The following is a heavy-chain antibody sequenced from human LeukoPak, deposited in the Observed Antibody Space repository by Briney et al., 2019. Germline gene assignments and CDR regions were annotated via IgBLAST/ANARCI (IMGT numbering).Heavy chain of an antibody. J-gene: IGHJ6*03. V-gene: IGHV3-7*01. Sequence: PGGSLRLSCTVSGFTVSSNSMSWVRQAPGKGLEWVANIKQDGSEKYYVDSVKGRFTISRDNAKNSLYLQMNSLRAEDTAVYYCARWGRDIVVVPAASSAYYYYYYMDVWGKGTTVTISS. CDR3: ARWGRDIVVVPAASSAYYYYYYMDV. CDR2: IKQDGSEK. CDR1: GFTVSSNS. D-gene: IGHD2-2*01.